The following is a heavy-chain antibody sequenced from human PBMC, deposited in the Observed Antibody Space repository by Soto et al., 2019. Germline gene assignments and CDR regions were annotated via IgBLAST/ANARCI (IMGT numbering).Heavy chain of an antibody. CDR3: ARGDIVVVPAARSYGMDV. D-gene: IGHD2-2*01. CDR1: GGSISSSSYY. Sequence: SETLSLTCTVSGGSISSSSYYWGWIRQPPGKGLEWIGSIYYSGSTYYNPSLKSRVTISVDTSKNQFSLKLSSVTAADTAVYYCARGDIVVVPAARSYGMDVWGQGTTVTVSS. CDR2: IYYSGST. J-gene: IGHJ6*02. V-gene: IGHV4-39*01.